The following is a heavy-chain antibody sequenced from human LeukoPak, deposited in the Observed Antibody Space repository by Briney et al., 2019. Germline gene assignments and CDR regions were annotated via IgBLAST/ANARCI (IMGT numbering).Heavy chain of an antibody. CDR1: GFTFSSYN. J-gene: IGHJ4*02. D-gene: IGHD6-13*01. CDR2: ISSSSSTI. V-gene: IGHV3-48*01. Sequence: GGSLRLSCAVSGFTFSSYNMNWVRQAPGKGLDWVSYISSSSSTIYYADSVKGRFTISRDNAKNSLYLQMNSLRADDTAVYYCARDDRSSWYYFDYWGQGTLVTVSS. CDR3: ARDDRSSWYYFDY.